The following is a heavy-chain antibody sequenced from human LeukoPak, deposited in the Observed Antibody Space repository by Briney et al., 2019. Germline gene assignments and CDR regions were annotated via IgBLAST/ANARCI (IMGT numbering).Heavy chain of an antibody. CDR1: GGSFSGYY. CDR2: INHSGST. Sequence: SETLSLTCAVYGGSFSGYYWSWIRQPPGKGLEWIGEINHSGSTNYNPSLKSRVTISVDTSKNQFSLKLSSVTAADTAVYYCATTFYVEMATVFDYWGQGTLVTVSS. J-gene: IGHJ4*02. D-gene: IGHD5-24*01. V-gene: IGHV4-34*01. CDR3: ATTFYVEMATVFDY.